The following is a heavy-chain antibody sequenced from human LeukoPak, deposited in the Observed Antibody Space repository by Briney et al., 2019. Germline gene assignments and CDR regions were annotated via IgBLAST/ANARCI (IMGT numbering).Heavy chain of an antibody. CDR3: AKFEGALLGNYYMDV. J-gene: IGHJ6*03. CDR2: ISGGGDNT. CDR1: GFPFSDFA. V-gene: IGHV3-23*01. Sequence: GGPLSLSCAVSGFPFSDFAMSWVRQAPGKGLEWVSTISGGGDNTYFADSVKGRFTISRDNSKNTLFLQMVSLRAEDTAVYYCAKFEGALLGNYYMDVWGKGTTVTVSS.